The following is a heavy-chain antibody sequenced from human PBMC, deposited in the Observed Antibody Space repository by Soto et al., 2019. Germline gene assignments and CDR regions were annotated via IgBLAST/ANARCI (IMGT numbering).Heavy chain of an antibody. J-gene: IGHJ5*02. V-gene: IGHV1-69*06. CDR3: ASHSSSNWFDP. CDR2: IIPIFGTA. D-gene: IGHD6-6*01. Sequence: GASVKVSCKASGGTFSSYAISWVRQAPGQGLEWMGGIIPIFGTANYAQKFQGRVTITADKSTSTAYIELSSLRSEDTAVYYCASHSSSNWFDPWGQGTLVTVSS. CDR1: GGTFSSYA.